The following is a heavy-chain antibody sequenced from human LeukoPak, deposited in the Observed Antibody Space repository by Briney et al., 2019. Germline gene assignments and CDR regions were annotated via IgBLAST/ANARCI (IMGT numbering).Heavy chain of an antibody. D-gene: IGHD5-18*01. CDR1: GGSISSSSAY. CDR2: NYYSKNT. J-gene: IGHJ4*02. CDR3: VSPRGFSYGYFDY. Sequence: PETLSLTCTVSGGSISSSSAYWGWIRQPPGKGLEWIGNNYYSKNTYYNPSLKSRVTITAATSKNQSSLTLGSVSATDTAVYYCVSPRGFSYGYFDYWGQGTLVTVS. V-gene: IGHV4-39*01.